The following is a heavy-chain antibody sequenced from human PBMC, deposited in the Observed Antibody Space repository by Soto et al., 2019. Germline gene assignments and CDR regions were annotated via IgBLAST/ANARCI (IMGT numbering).Heavy chain of an antibody. CDR3: ARARYCTSASCPGYFQH. V-gene: IGHV4-34*01. J-gene: IGHJ1*01. D-gene: IGHD2-2*01. CDR1: GGSFSGYY. CDR2: INHSGST. Sequence: SETLSLTCAVYGGSFSGYYWSWIRQPPGKGLEWIGEINHSGSTNYNPSLKSRVTMSVDTSRNQFTLKLSSVTAADTAVYYCARARYCTSASCPGYFQHWGQGTLVTVSS.